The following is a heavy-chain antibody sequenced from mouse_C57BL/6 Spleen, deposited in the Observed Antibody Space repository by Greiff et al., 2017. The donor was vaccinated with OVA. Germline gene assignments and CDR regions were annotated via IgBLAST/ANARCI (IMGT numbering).Heavy chain of an antibody. CDR2: ISLKSDNSAT. Sequence: EVKLQESGGGLVQPGGSMKLSCVASGFTFSNYWMNWVRQSPEKGLEWVAQISLKSDNSATHYAVSVKGRLTISRDDSKSSVYLQMNNVRAEDAGIYYCTGAGSSYVGFAYWGQGTLVTVSA. CDR3: TGAGSSYVGFAY. CDR1: GFTFSNYW. J-gene: IGHJ3*01. V-gene: IGHV6-3*01. D-gene: IGHD1-1*01.